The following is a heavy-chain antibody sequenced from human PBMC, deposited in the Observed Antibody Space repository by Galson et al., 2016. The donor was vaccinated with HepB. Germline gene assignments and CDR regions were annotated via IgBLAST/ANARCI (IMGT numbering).Heavy chain of an antibody. CDR1: GFTFSNRG. D-gene: IGHD2/OR15-2a*01. CDR3: AKRHEYCPPVGCSVDY. V-gene: IGHV3-30*18. Sequence: LRLSCAASGFTFSNRGMHWVRQAPSKGLEWVAADSMDGRRKFYADSVKGRFTISRDNSNNMLFLQMNSLRADDTAVYYCAKRHEYCPPVGCSVDYWGQGTLVSVSS. CDR2: DSMDGRRK. J-gene: IGHJ4*02.